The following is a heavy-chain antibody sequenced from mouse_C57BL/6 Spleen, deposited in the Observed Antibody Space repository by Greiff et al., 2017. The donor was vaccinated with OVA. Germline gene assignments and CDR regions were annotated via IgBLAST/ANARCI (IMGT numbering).Heavy chain of an antibody. CDR1: GYTFTSYW. V-gene: IGHV1-55*01. CDR3: ARRYDYDDYSDY. Sequence: QVQLQQPGAELVKPGASVKMSCKASGYTFTSYWITWVKQRPGQGLEWIGDIYPGSGSTNHNEKFKSKATLTVDTSSSTAYMQLSSLTSEDSAVYYCARRYDYDDYSDYWGQGTTLTVSS. J-gene: IGHJ2*01. CDR2: IYPGSGST. D-gene: IGHD2-4*01.